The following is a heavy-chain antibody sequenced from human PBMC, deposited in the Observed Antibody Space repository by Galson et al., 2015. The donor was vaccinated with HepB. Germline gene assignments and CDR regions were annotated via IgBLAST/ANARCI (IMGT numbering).Heavy chain of an antibody. V-gene: IGHV3-7*03. CDR3: ARDEYYYDGSGYQH. J-gene: IGHJ1*01. CDR2: IEQDGSEK. Sequence: SLRLSCAASGFTFSSYWMTWVRQAPGKGLEWVANIEQDGSEKNYVDSVKGRFTISRDNAKNSLYLQMNSLRGEDTAVYFCARDEYYYDGSGYQHWGQGTLVSVSS. D-gene: IGHD3-22*01. CDR1: GFTFSSYW.